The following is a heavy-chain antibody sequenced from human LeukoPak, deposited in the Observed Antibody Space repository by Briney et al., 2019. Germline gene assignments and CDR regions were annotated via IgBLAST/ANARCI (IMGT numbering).Heavy chain of an antibody. Sequence: GSLRLSRAASGFTFSSYGMHWVRQAPGKGLEWVAVIWYDGSNKYYADSVKGRFTISRDNSKNTLYLQMNSLRAEDTAVYYGARDGSKWLPAIEQNWFDPWGQGTLVTVSS. V-gene: IGHV3-33*01. J-gene: IGHJ5*02. D-gene: IGHD5-12*01. CDR2: IWYDGSNK. CDR3: ARDGSKWLPAIEQNWFDP. CDR1: GFTFSSYG.